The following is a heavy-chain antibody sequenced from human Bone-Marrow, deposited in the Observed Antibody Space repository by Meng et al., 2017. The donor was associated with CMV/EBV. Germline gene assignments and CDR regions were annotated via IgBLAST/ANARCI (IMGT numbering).Heavy chain of an antibody. CDR2: INHSGST. J-gene: IGHJ4*02. Sequence: GDYWSWLRQPPGKGLEWIGEINHSGSTNYNPSLKSRVTISVDTSKNQSSLKLSSVTAADTAVYYCARHGMRITIFGVVIIRGSCFDYWGQGTLVTVSS. CDR3: ARHGMRITIFGVVIIRGSCFDY. CDR1: GDY. V-gene: IGHV4-34*01. D-gene: IGHD3-3*01.